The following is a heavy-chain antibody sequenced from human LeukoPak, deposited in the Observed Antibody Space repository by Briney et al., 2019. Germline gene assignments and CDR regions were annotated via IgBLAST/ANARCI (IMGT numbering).Heavy chain of an antibody. CDR1: GYTFTGYY. J-gene: IGHJ4*02. D-gene: IGHD6-25*01. CDR2: INPNSGGT. V-gene: IGHV1-2*02. CDR3: ARDSSIVSGNDY. Sequence: ASVKVSCKASGYTFTGYYMHWVRQAPGQGLEWMGWINPNSGGTNYAQKFQGRVTMTRDTSISTAYMGLSRLRSDDTAVYYCARDSSIVSGNDYWGQGTLVTVSS.